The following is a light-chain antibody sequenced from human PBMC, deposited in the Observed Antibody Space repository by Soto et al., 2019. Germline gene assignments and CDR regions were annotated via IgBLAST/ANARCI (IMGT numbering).Light chain of an antibody. J-gene: IGLJ2*01. CDR3: CSYAGSSSVV. CDR2: EGS. CDR1: SSDVGSYNL. V-gene: IGLV2-23*01. Sequence: QSALTQPASVSGSPGQSISLSCTGTSSDVGSYNLVSWYQQHPGKAPKLMIYEGSKRPSGVSNRFSGSKSGNTASLTISVLQAEDEADYYCCSYAGSSSVVFGGGTALTVL.